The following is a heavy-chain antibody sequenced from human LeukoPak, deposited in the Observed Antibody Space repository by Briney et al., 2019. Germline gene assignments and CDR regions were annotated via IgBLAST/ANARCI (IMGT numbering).Heavy chain of an antibody. J-gene: IGHJ3*02. CDR2: IYYSGST. D-gene: IGHD2-15*01. V-gene: IGHV4-59*01. CDR1: GGSISSYY. CDR3: ARELRYCSGGSCYSHAFDI. Sequence: SETLSLTCTVSGGSISSYYWSWIRQPPGKGLEWIGYIYYSGSTNYNPSLKSRVTISVDTSKNQFSLKLSSVTAADTAMYYCARELRYCSGGSCYSHAFDIWGQGTMVTVSS.